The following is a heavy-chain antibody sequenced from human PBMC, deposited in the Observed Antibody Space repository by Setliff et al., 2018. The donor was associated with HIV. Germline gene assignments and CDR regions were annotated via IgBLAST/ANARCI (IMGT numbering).Heavy chain of an antibody. CDR1: GASIRSFH. J-gene: IGHJ4*02. V-gene: IGHV4-59*01. D-gene: IGHD3-22*01. CDR2: IYYSASA. Sequence: PSETLSLTCTVSGASIRSFHWSWIRQPPGKGLEWIGYIYYSASADYNPSLTSRVTISLDTSKSQFSLKLSSVTAADTAMYYCARVLDDYDSSPYYFDYWGQGTLVTVSS. CDR3: ARVLDDYDSSPYYFDY.